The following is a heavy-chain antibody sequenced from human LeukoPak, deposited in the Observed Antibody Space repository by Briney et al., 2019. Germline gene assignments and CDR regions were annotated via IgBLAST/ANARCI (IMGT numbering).Heavy chain of an antibody. CDR1: GGTFSSYA. J-gene: IGHJ4*02. CDR3: ARDPGYCSSTSCRREYYFDY. D-gene: IGHD2-2*01. CDR2: IIPIFGTA. V-gene: IGHV1-69*06. Sequence: SVKVSCKASGGTFSSYATSWVRQAPGQGLEWMGGIIPIFGTANYAQKFQGRVTITADKSTSTAYMELSSLRSEDTAVYYCARDPGYCSSTSCRREYYFDYWGQGTLVTVSS.